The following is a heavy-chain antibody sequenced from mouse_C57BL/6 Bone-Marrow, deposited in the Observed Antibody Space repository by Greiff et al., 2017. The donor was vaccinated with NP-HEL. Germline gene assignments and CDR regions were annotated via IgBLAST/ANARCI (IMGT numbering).Heavy chain of an antibody. CDR3: ARHEDPLDGYYGPWFAY. Sequence: QVQLQQSGAELVKPGASVKLSCKASGYTFTEYTIHWVKQRSGQGLEWIGWFYPGSGSIKYNEKFKDKATLTADKSSSTVYMELSRLTSEDSAVYVCARHEDPLDGYYGPWFAYWGQGTLVTVSA. CDR1: GYTFTEYT. CDR2: FYPGSGSI. D-gene: IGHD2-3*01. J-gene: IGHJ3*01. V-gene: IGHV1-62-2*01.